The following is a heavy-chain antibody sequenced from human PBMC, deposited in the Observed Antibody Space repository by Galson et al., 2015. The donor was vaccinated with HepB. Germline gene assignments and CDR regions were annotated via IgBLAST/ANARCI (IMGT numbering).Heavy chain of an antibody. D-gene: IGHD5-12*01. CDR2: INAGNGDT. CDR3: ARDILATRNNWFDP. J-gene: IGHJ5*02. CDR1: EYFFTKYA. V-gene: IGHV1-3*01. Sequence: SVKVSCKASEYFFTKYAMHWVRQAPGQRLEWVGWINAGNGDTKYSQKFQGRVTISMDTSASTVYMELTTLRSEDTAVYYCARDILATRNNWFDPWGQGSLVIVS.